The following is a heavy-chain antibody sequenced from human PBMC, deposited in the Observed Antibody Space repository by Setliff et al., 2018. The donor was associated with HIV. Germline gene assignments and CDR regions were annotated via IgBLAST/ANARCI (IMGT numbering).Heavy chain of an antibody. D-gene: IGHD4-17*01. CDR3: ARGTAPRRGTNYGGNYPLDS. CDR2: IYYSGST. Sequence: PSETLSLTCTVSGGSISSSSYYWGWIRQPPGKGLEWIGSIYYSGSTYYTPSLKSRVTISIDTSKHQFSLKLSSVTAADTAVYYCARGTAPRRGTNYGGNYPLDSWGQGTLVTVSS. J-gene: IGHJ4*02. CDR1: GGSISSSSYY. V-gene: IGHV4-39*07.